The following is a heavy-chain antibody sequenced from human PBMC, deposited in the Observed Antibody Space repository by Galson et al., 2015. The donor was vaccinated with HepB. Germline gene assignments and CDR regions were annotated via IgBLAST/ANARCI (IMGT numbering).Heavy chain of an antibody. CDR2: IYYSGTT. CDR1: GGSISNSH. CDR3: ARDRGYYEIWSGYYREPLTYFDS. V-gene: IGHV4-59*01. J-gene: IGHJ4*02. D-gene: IGHD3-3*01. Sequence: ETLSLTCTVSGGSISNSHWSWIRQPPGKRLEFIGYIYYSGTTDYNPSLKSRVTMSIDTSKNQFSLKLTSVTAADTAIYFCARDRGYYEIWSGYYREPLTYFDSWGQGTLVTVSS.